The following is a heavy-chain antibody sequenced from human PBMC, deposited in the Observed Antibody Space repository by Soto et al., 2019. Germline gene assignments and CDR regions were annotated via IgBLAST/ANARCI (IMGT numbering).Heavy chain of an antibody. Sequence: GASVKVSCKASGYTFTSYYMHWVRQAPGQGLEWMGIINPSGGSTSYVQKFQGRVTMTRDTSTSTVYMELSSLRSEDTAVYYCARNGGCSGGSCYSTSYYYYYGMDVWGQGTTVTVSS. J-gene: IGHJ6*02. CDR1: GYTFTSYY. V-gene: IGHV1-46*01. D-gene: IGHD2-15*01. CDR2: INPSGGST. CDR3: ARNGGCSGGSCYSTSYYYYYGMDV.